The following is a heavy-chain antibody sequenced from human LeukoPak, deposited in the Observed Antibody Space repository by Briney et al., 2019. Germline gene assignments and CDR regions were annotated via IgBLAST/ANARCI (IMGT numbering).Heavy chain of an antibody. CDR1: GYTFTGYY. J-gene: IGHJ4*02. CDR3: ARAPFQYYDFWSGPPDH. CDR2: INPNSGGT. V-gene: IGHV1-2*06. D-gene: IGHD3-3*01. Sequence: ASVTVSCKASGYTFTGYYMHWVRQAPGQGLEWMGRINPNSGGTNYAQKFQGRVTMTRDTSISTAYMELSRLRSDDTAVYYCARAPFQYYDFWSGPPDHWGQGTLVTVSS.